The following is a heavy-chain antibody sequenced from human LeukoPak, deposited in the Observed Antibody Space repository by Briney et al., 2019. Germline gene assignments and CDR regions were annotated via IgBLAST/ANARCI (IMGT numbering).Heavy chain of an antibody. V-gene: IGHV3-9*01. CDR2: ISWNSGSI. CDR3: AKSGPGPSHYYYYYGMDV. J-gene: IGHJ6*02. CDR1: GFTFDDYA. Sequence: GGSLRLSCAASGFTFDDYAMHWVRQAPGKGLEWVSGISWNSGSIGYADSVKGRFTISRDNAKNSLYLQMNSLRAEDTALYYCAKSGPGPSHYYYYYGMDVWGQGTTVTVSS. D-gene: IGHD6-25*01.